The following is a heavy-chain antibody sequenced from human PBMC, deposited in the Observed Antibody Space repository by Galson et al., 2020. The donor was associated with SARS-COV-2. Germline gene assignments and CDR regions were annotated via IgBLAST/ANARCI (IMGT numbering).Heavy chain of an antibody. CDR1: GFAFSDAW. CDR3: SDQRGI. J-gene: IGHJ3*02. D-gene: IGHD3-10*01. Sequence: GESLKISCAASGFAFSDAWMSWVRQAPGKGLEWVGRIKSGADGGTTEYAAPVKGRFTISRDDSKNTLYLQMNSLKTEDTAVYYCSDQRGIWGQGTMVTVSS. V-gene: IGHV3-15*01. CDR2: IKSGADGGTT.